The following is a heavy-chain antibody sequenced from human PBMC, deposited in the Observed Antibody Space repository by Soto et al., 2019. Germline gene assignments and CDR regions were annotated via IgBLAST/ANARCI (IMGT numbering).Heavy chain of an antibody. D-gene: IGHD3-3*02. CDR3: ARDMFGSVEAFDI. J-gene: IGHJ3*02. Sequence: QVQLMQSGAEVKKPGASGKVSCKASGYTFSSFHINWVRQAPGQGLEWMGWISVYSGNTKYAQKLQGRLTMTTDPSTNTAYMELRSLISDDTSIYYCARDMFGSVEAFDIWGRGTVVTVSS. CDR2: ISVYSGNT. V-gene: IGHV1-18*01. CDR1: GYTFSSFH.